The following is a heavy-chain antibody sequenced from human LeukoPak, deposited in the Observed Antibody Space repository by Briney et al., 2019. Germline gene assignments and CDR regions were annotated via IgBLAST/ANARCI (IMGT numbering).Heavy chain of an antibody. CDR1: GGSISSGGYY. CDR3: ASVEQQLVLH. CDR2: IYYSGST. V-gene: IGHV4-39*01. D-gene: IGHD6-13*01. Sequence: SETLSLTCTVSGGSISSGGYYWSWIRQPPGKGLEWIGSIYYSGSTYYNPSLKSRVTISVDTSKNQFSLKLSSVTAADTAVYYCASVEQQLVLHWGQGTLVTVSS. J-gene: IGHJ4*02.